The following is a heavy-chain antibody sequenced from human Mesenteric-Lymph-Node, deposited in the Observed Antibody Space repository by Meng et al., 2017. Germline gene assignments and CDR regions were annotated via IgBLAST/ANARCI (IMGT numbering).Heavy chain of an antibody. CDR1: GGSISSSNW. CDR2: IYHSGST. J-gene: IGHJ5*02. Sequence: QGQLQGSGPGLVKPSGPLSLTCAVSGGSISSSNWWSWVRQPPGKGLEWIGEIYHSGSTNYNPSLKSRVTISVDKSKNQFSLELRSMTAADTAVYYCARRRSDRNWFDPWGQGTLVTVSS. CDR3: ARRRSDRNWFDP. V-gene: IGHV4-4*02. D-gene: IGHD3-3*01.